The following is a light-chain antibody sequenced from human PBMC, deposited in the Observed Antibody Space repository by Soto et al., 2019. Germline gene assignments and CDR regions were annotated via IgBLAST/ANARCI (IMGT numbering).Light chain of an antibody. J-gene: IGLJ2*01. CDR2: EGS. Sequence: QSVLTQPASVSGSXXQSITXXCTGTSSDVGSYTLVSWYQQHPGKAPKLMIYEGSKRPSGVSDRFSGSKSGNTASLTISGLQAEDETDYYCCSYATGSTLVFGGGTKLTVL. CDR3: CSYATGSTLV. V-gene: IGLV2-23*01. CDR1: SSDVGSYTL.